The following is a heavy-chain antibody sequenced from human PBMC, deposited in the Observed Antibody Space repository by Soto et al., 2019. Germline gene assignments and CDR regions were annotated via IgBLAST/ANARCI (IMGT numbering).Heavy chain of an antibody. V-gene: IGHV3-30*18. CDR3: AKDYAVPTALEDYYYYMDV. CDR1: GFTFSSYG. J-gene: IGHJ6*03. Sequence: PGGSLRLSCAASGFTFSSYGMHSVRQAPGKGLEWVAVISYDGSNKYYADSVKGRFTISRDNSKNTLYLQMNSLRAEDTAVYYCAKDYAVPTALEDYYYYMDVWGKGTTVTVSS. D-gene: IGHD2-2*01. CDR2: ISYDGSNK.